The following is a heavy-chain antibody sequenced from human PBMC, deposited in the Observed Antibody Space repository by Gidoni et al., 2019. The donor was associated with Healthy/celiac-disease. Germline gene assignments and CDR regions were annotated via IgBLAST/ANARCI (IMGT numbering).Heavy chain of an antibody. J-gene: IGHJ4*02. CDR1: GFPFDDYT. CDR3: AVGAAAGVGGYFDY. D-gene: IGHD6-13*01. V-gene: IGHV3-43*01. CDR2: ISWDGGST. Sequence: EVQLVASGGVVVQPGGSLRLSCAASGFPFDDYTMHWVRQAPGKGLEWVSLISWDGGSTYYADSVKGRFTISRDNSKNSLYLQMNSLRTEDTALYYCAVGAAAGVGGYFDYWGQGTLVTVSS.